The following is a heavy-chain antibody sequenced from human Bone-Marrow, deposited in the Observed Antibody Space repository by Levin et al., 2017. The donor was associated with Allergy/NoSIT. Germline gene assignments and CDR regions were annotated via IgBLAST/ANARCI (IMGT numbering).Heavy chain of an antibody. Sequence: WASVKVSCRASGYTFTNYYIHWVRKAPGQGPEWMGWFDPNTGVTTYAQNFQGRFTMTRDTSITTTYMEVTRLTSDDTAMYYCVREDGHSGCFDIWGQGTMVIVS. V-gene: IGHV1-2*02. CDR2: FDPNTGVT. CDR1: GYTFTNYY. J-gene: IGHJ3*02. D-gene: IGHD5-24*01. CDR3: VREDGHSGCFDI.